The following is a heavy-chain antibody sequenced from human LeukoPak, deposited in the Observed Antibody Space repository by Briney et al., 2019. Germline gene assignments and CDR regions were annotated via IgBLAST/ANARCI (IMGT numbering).Heavy chain of an antibody. CDR3: ARDSTASSGYKIYYYYGMDV. CDR2: ISSSGSTI. J-gene: IGHJ6*02. D-gene: IGHD3-22*01. Sequence: PGGSLRLSCAASGFTFSSYEMNWVRQAPGKGLEWVSYISSSGSTIYYADSVKGRFTISRDNAKNSLYLQMNSLRAEDTAVYYWARDSTASSGYKIYYYYGMDVWGQGTTVTVSS. CDR1: GFTFSSYE. V-gene: IGHV3-48*03.